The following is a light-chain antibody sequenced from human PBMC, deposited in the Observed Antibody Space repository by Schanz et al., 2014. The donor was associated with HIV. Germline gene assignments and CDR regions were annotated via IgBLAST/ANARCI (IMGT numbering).Light chain of an antibody. CDR1: SSDVGGYDF. Sequence: SALTQPPSASGSPGQSVTITCTGTSSDVGGYDFVSWYQQHPGKAPKLMIYEDSKRPSGVSNRFSGSKSGNTASLTISGLQAEDEADYYCCSYAPSSTLVFGGGTKLTVL. CDR3: CSYAPSSTLV. CDR2: EDS. V-gene: IGLV2-23*01. J-gene: IGLJ3*02.